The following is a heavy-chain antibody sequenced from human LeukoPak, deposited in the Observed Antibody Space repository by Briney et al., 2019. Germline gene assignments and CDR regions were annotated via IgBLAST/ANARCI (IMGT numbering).Heavy chain of an antibody. CDR3: AREGRHNWFDP. CDR1: GFTFSSYS. Sequence: GGSLRLSCAASGFTFSSYSVNWVRQAPGKGLEWVSSISSSSSYIYYADSVKGRFTISRDNAKNSLYLQMNSLRAEDTAVYYCAREGRHNWFDPWGQGTLVTVSS. CDR2: ISSSSSYI. J-gene: IGHJ5*02. V-gene: IGHV3-21*01.